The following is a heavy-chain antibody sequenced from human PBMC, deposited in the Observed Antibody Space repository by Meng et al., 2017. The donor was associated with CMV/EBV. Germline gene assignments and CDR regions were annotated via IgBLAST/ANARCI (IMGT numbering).Heavy chain of an antibody. CDR3: TRSWIDSFTPDFDY. J-gene: IGHJ4*02. CDR2: INPNSAGT. CDR1: GYSFIGHY. V-gene: IGHV1-2*06. Sequence: QVQLVQSGSEVKEPGASVKVSCKASGYSFIGHYIHWVRQAPGQGLEWMGRINPNSAGTNYVEKFQGRVTMTRDTSNNIVYMELTRLTSDDTAVYYCTRSWIDSFTPDFDYWGQGTLVTVSS. D-gene: IGHD2-2*03.